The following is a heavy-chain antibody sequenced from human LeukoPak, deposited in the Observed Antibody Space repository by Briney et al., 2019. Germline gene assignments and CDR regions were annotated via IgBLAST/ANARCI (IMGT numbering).Heavy chain of an antibody. J-gene: IGHJ4*02. CDR2: IYYSGST. Sequence: SETLSLTCTVSGGSISSYYWSWIRQPPGKGLEWIGYIYYSGSTNYNPSLKSRVTISVDTSKNQFSLKLSSVTAADTAVYYCARELLGYCGGGSCYSGFIDYWGQGTLVTVSS. D-gene: IGHD2-15*01. CDR3: ARELLGYCGGGSCYSGFIDY. CDR1: GGSISSYY. V-gene: IGHV4-59*01.